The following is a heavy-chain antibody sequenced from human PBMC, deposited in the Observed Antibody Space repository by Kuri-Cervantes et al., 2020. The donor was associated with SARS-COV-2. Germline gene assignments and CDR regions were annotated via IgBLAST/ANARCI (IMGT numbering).Heavy chain of an antibody. CDR2: ISSSSSTI. D-gene: IGHD2-2*01. Sequence: GESLKISCAASGFTFSSYSMNWVRQAPGKGLEWVSYISSSSSTIYYADSVKGRFTISRDNAKNSLYLQMSSLRAEDTAVYYCVRAPLVPAAIIPSAFDIWGQGTMVTVSS. J-gene: IGHJ3*02. V-gene: IGHV3-48*04. CDR3: VRAPLVPAAIIPSAFDI. CDR1: GFTFSSYS.